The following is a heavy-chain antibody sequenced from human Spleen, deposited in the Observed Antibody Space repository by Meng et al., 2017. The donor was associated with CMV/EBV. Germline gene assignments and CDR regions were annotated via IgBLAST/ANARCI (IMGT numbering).Heavy chain of an antibody. Sequence: GSLRLSCAASGFHFSTYWMSWVRQAPGKALEWVANINQDGSQRNYVDSVKGRFTISRDNAKNSMYLQMNSLRAEDTAQYYCAKDLGYYTHDTFDVWGQGTMVTVSS. V-gene: IGHV3-7*03. CDR3: AKDLGYYTHDTFDV. D-gene: IGHD3-3*01. CDR2: INQDGSQR. J-gene: IGHJ3*01. CDR1: GFHFSTYW.